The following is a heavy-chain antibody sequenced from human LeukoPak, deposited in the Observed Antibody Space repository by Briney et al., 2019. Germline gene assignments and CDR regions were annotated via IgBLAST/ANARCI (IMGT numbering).Heavy chain of an antibody. D-gene: IGHD3-10*01. CDR3: AKGYGSGVH. Sequence: PGRSLRLSCAASGFTFDDYAMHWVRQAPGKGLEWVSGISWNSGSIGYADSVKGRYTISRDNAKNSLYLQMNSLRAEDTALYYCAKGYGSGVHWGQGTLVTVSS. CDR1: GFTFDDYA. V-gene: IGHV3-9*01. CDR2: ISWNSGSI. J-gene: IGHJ4*02.